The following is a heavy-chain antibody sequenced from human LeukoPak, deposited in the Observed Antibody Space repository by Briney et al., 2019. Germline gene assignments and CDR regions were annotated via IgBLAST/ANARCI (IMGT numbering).Heavy chain of an antibody. CDR1: GYTFTSYA. CDR2: INAGNGNT. J-gene: IGHJ4*02. CDR3: ARAPTSWIQLWLTLDY. V-gene: IGHV1-3*01. Sequence: ASVKVSCKASGYTFTSYAMHWVRQAPGQRLEWMGWINAGNGNTKYSQKFQGRVTITRDTSASTAYMELSSLRSEDTAMYYCARAPTSWIQLWLTLDYWGQGTLVTVSS. D-gene: IGHD5-18*01.